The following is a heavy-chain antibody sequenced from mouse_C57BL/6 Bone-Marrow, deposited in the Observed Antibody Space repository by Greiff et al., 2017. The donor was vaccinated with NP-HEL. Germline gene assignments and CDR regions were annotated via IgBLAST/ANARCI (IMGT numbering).Heavy chain of an antibody. CDR1: GYTFTSYW. CDR2: IHPNSGST. CDR3: ARLLRYLFAY. D-gene: IGHD1-1*01. J-gene: IGHJ3*01. Sequence: QVQLKQPGAELVKPGASVKLSCKASGYTFTSYWMHWVKQRPGQGLEWIGMIHPNSGSTNYNEKFKSKATLTVDKSSSTAYMHLSSLTSADSAVYYCARLLRYLFAYWGQGTLVTVSA. V-gene: IGHV1-64*01.